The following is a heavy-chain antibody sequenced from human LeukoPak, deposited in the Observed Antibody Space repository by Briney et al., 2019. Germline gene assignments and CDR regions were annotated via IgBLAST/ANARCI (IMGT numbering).Heavy chain of an antibody. CDR3: AHDDPGYYGMDI. V-gene: IGHV2-5*02. Sequence: ESGPTLVKPTQTLTLTCTFSGFSLRSNAVGVGWIRQPPGKALEWLALIYGDDNKRYSPSLKSRLIVTKDSSKNQVVLTMTNMDPVDTATYFCAHDDPGYYGMDIWGKGTTVTVSS. CDR1: GFSLRSNAVG. CDR2: IYGDDNK. J-gene: IGHJ6*04. D-gene: IGHD1-1*01.